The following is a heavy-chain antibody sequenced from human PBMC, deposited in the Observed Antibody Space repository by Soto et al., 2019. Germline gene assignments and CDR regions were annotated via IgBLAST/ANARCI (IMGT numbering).Heavy chain of an antibody. J-gene: IGHJ6*02. CDR3: ARWRSSSWYRNYYYGMDV. CDR2: INHSGST. D-gene: IGHD6-13*01. CDR1: GGSFSGYY. Sequence: SETLSLTCAVYGGSFSGYYWSWIRQPPGKGLEWIGEINHSGSTNYNPSLKSRVTISVDTSKNQFSLKLSSVTAADTAVYYCARWRSSSWYRNYYYGMDVWGQGTRVTVSS. V-gene: IGHV4-34*01.